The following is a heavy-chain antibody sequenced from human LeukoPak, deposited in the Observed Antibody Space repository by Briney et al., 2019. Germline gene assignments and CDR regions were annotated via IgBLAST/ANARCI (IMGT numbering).Heavy chain of an antibody. CDR2: ISPYNGDT. Sequence: RASVKVSCKASGYTFNTYGITWVRQAPGQGLEWMGWISPYNGDTHYAQKFQDRVTMTTDTSTSTAYMDLRSLGFDDTAVYYCARDKAFLGYYDTSGYFQQWFDSWGQGTLVTVSS. V-gene: IGHV1-18*04. CDR3: ARDKAFLGYYDTSGYFQQWFDS. J-gene: IGHJ5*01. D-gene: IGHD3-22*01. CDR1: GYTFNTYG.